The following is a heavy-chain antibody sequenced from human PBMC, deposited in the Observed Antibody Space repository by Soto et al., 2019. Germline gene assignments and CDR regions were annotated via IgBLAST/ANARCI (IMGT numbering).Heavy chain of an antibody. CDR2: INPNSGGT. J-gene: IGHJ4*02. V-gene: IGHV1-2*04. CDR1: GYTFTSYG. Sequence: GASVKVSCKASGYTFTSYGISWVRQAPGQGLEWMGWINPNSGGTNYAQKFQGWATMTRDTFISTAYMELSRLRSDDTAVYYCASSGIAAHDLLLDYWGQGTLVTVSS. D-gene: IGHD6-6*01. CDR3: ASSGIAAHDLLLDY.